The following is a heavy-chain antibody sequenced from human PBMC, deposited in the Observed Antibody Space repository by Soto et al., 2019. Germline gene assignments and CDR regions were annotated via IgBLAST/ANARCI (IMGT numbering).Heavy chain of an antibody. CDR1: GYTFTSYA. J-gene: IGHJ5*02. Sequence: QVQLVQSGAEVKKPGASVKVSCKASGYTFTSYAMHWVRQAPGQRLEWMGWINAGNGNTKYSQKFQGRVTITRDTSASTAYMELSSLRSEDTAVYYCARGGIAEIRFDPWGQGTLVTVSS. D-gene: IGHD6-13*01. V-gene: IGHV1-3*01. CDR3: ARGGIAEIRFDP. CDR2: INAGNGNT.